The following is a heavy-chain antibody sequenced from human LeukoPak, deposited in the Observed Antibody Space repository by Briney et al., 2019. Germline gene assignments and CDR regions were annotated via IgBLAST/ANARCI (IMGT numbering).Heavy chain of an antibody. CDR1: GFTFSSYG. V-gene: IGHV3-30*02. CDR2: IRYDGSNK. D-gene: IGHD2-2*01. Sequence: GGSLRLSCAASGFTFSSYGMHWVRQAPGKGLEWVAFIRYDGSNKYYADSVKGRFTISRDNSKNTLYLQMNSLRAEDTAVYYCAKGYCSSASCYALDYWGQGTLVTVSS. J-gene: IGHJ4*02. CDR3: AKGYCSSASCYALDY.